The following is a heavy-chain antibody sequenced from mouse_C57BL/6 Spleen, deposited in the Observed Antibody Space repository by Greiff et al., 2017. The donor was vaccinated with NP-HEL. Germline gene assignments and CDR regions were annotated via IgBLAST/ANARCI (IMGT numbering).Heavy chain of an antibody. J-gene: IGHJ4*01. CDR3: ARSFTTVVADAMDY. CDR1: GYTFTSYD. CDR2: IYPRDGST. Sequence: VHLVESGPELVKPGASVKLSCKASGYTFTSYDINWVKQRPGQGLEWIGWIYPRDGSTKYNEKFKGKATLTVDTSSSTAYMELHSLTSEDSAVYFCARSFTTVVADAMDYWGQGTSVTVSS. D-gene: IGHD1-1*01. V-gene: IGHV1-85*01.